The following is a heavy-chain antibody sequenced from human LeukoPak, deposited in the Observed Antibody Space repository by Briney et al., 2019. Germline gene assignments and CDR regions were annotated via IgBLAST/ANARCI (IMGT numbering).Heavy chain of an antibody. CDR1: GFTLGSHW. CDR3: ARDWVAGVPFDAFDM. Sequence: GGSLRLSCAASGFTLGSHWMSWVRPAPGKGLEWVANIKEDGSEKYYVDSVKGRFTISRDNAQNSVYLHMNSLTAEDTALYYCARDWVAGVPFDAFDMWGQGTMVSVSS. CDR2: IKEDGSEK. J-gene: IGHJ3*02. V-gene: IGHV3-7*03. D-gene: IGHD1-26*01.